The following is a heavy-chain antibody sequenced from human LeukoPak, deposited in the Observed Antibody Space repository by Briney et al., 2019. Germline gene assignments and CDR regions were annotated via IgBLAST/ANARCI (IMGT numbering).Heavy chain of an antibody. CDR3: ARDPGFTHGYNHFDY. Sequence: GGSLRLSCAPSGFTFSSYRMNWVRQAAGKVLEWVSSISSSSSYIYYADSVKGRFTISRDNAKHSLYLQMNSLRAEDTAVYYCARDPGFTHGYNHFDYWGQGTLVTVSS. D-gene: IGHD5-12*01. CDR2: ISSSSSYI. CDR1: GFTFSSYR. V-gene: IGHV3-21*01. J-gene: IGHJ4*02.